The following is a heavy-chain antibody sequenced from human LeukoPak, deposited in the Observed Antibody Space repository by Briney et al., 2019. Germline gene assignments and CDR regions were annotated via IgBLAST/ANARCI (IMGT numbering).Heavy chain of an antibody. V-gene: IGHV1-24*01. D-gene: IGHD3-22*01. CDR1: GYTFTGYY. CDR3: AIAPRYDSSGYYYEGRAFDY. CDR2: FDPEDGET. Sequence: ASVKVSCKASGYTFTGYYMHWVRQAPGKGLEWMGGFDPEDGETIYAQKFQGRVTMTEDTSTDTAYMELSSLRSEDTAVYYCAIAPRYDSSGYYYEGRAFDYWGQGTLVTVSS. J-gene: IGHJ4*02.